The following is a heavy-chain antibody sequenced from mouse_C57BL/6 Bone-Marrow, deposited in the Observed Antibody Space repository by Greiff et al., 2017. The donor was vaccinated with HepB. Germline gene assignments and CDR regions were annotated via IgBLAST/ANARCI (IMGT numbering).Heavy chain of an antibody. CDR3: ASPKGVDY. CDR1: GYTFTSYG. J-gene: IGHJ2*01. CDR2: IYPRSGNT. V-gene: IGHV1-81*01. Sequence: QVQLQQSGAELARPGASVKLSCKASGYTFTSYGISWVKQRTGQGLEWIGEIYPRSGNTYYNEKFKGKATLTADKSSSTAYMEVRSLTSEDSAVYFCASPKGVDYWGQGTTLTVSS.